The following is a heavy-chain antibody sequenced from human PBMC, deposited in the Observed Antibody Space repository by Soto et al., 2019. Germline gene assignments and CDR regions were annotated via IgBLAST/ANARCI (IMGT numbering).Heavy chain of an antibody. J-gene: IGHJ3*02. CDR3: AKDLYSNYGDAFDI. Sequence: LSLSCAASGFTFDDYAMHWVRQAPGKGLGWVSGISWNSDNIVYADSVKGRFTISRDNAKNSLYLQMNSLRAEDTALYYCAKDLYSNYGDAFDIWGQGTMVTVSS. CDR2: ISWNSDNI. V-gene: IGHV3-9*01. CDR1: GFTFDDYA. D-gene: IGHD4-4*01.